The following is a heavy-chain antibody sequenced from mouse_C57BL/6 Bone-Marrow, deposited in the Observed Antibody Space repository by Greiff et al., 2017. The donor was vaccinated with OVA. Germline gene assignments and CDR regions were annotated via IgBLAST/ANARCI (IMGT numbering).Heavy chain of an antibody. CDR1: GFTFSSYA. J-gene: IGHJ4*01. V-gene: IGHV5-4*03. D-gene: IGHD3-2*02. Sequence: DVKLVESGGGLVKPGGSLKLSCAASGFTFSSYAMSWVRQTPEKRLEWVATISDGGSYTYYPDNVKGRFTISRDNAKNNLYLQMSHLKSEDTAMYYCARGQLRHRGAMDYWGQGTSGTVSS. CDR3: ARGQLRHRGAMDY. CDR2: ISDGGSYT.